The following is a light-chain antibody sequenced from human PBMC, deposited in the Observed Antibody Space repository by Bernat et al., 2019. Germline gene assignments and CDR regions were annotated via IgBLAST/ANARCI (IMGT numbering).Light chain of an antibody. CDR3: QKRNRYPWK. CDR1: QVINND. CDR2: TAS. V-gene: IGKV1-9*01. J-gene: IGKJ1*01. Sequence: DKITITCRASQVINNDLAWYQQKPGQAPKLLIYTASSLQSGVPSRFSVSGSVTDFTLTISSLQPEDFAVYYCQKRNRYPWKFGQGTKVEIK.